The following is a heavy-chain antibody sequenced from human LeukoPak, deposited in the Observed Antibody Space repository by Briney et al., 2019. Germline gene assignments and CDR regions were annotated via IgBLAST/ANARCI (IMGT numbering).Heavy chain of an antibody. CDR1: GGSISNYY. V-gene: IGHV4-59*08. D-gene: IGHD5-24*01. Sequence: SETLSLTCTVSGGSISNYYWSWIRQPPEKGLEWIGYIHYTGSTNYNPSLKSRVTISVDTSKNQFSVKLSSVTAADTAVYYCARHRRDAYKNYFDYWGQGTLVTVSS. CDR3: ARHRRDAYKNYFDY. J-gene: IGHJ4*02. CDR2: IHYTGST.